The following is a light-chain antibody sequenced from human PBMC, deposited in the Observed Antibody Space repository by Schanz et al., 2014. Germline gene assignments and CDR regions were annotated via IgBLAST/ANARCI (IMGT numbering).Light chain of an antibody. Sequence: QSALTQPPSASGSPGQSVTISCTGTSSDVGGYDYVSWYRQYPGKAPKLMIYDVFNRPSGVSHRFTGSKSDNTATLTISGLQAEDEADYYCCSYTSSATVLFGGGTKLTVL. CDR2: DVF. CDR1: SSDVGGYDY. CDR3: CSYTSSATVL. J-gene: IGLJ2*01. V-gene: IGLV2-14*01.